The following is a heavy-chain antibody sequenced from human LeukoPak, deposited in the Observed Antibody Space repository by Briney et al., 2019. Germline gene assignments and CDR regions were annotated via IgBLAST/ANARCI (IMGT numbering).Heavy chain of an antibody. CDR2: INHSGST. CDR1: GGSFSGYY. V-gene: IGHV4-34*01. Sequence: PSETLSITCAVYGGSFSGYYWSWIRQPPGNGLEWIGEINHSGSTNYNPSLKSRVTISVDTSKNQFSLKLSSVTAADTAVYYCARARVMVYAIPPPYFQHWGQGTLVTVSS. CDR3: ARARVMVYAIPPPYFQH. J-gene: IGHJ1*01. D-gene: IGHD2-8*01.